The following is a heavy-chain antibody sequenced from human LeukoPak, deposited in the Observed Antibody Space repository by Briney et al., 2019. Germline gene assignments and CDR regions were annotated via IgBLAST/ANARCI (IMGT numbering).Heavy chain of an antibody. Sequence: GGSLRLSCAASGFTFSSYAMHWVRQAPGKGLEWVAVISYDGSNKYYADSVKGRFTISRDNSKNTLYLQMNSLRAEDTAVYYCARGAVLKDYYGSGSYYKPYYYGMDVWGQGTTVTVSS. CDR2: ISYDGSNK. CDR1: GFTFSSYA. CDR3: ARGAVLKDYYGSGSYYKPYYYGMDV. D-gene: IGHD3-10*01. J-gene: IGHJ6*02. V-gene: IGHV3-30-3*01.